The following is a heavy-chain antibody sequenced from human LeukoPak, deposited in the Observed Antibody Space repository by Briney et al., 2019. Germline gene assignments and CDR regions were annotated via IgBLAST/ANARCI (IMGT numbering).Heavy chain of an antibody. D-gene: IGHD5-24*01. V-gene: IGHV3-23*01. CDR1: QFKFNNFA. CDR2: ITVSGGRT. CDR3: ARDYGDGYTYWYFDL. Sequence: GGSLRLSCATSQFKFNNFALTWVRQAPGKGLEWVSSITVSGGRTQYADSVQGRFTISRDNSKNTLYLQMNSLRAEDTAVYYCARDYGDGYTYWYFDLWGRGTLVTVSS. J-gene: IGHJ2*01.